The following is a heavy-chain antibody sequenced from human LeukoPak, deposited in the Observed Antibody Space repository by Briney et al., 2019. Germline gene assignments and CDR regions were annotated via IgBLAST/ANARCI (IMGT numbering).Heavy chain of an antibody. CDR2: INPKTGGT. V-gene: IGHV1-2*06. J-gene: IGHJ4*02. Sequence: GASIKVSCKASGYTFTDYYMHWVRQAPGQGLQWMGRINPKTGGTNYAQKFQDRVTMTGDTSISTAYMELSRLGSDDTAVYYGARRVQTNGVFDYWGQGTLVTVSS. D-gene: IGHD2-8*01. CDR3: ARRVQTNGVFDY. CDR1: GYTFTDYY.